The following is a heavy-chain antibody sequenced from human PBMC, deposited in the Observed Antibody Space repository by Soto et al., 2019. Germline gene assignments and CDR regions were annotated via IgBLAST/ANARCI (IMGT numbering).Heavy chain of an antibody. J-gene: IGHJ4*02. Sequence: QEQLVQSGAEVKKPGSSVKVSCKASGGTFSSNPISWVRQAPGQGLEWMGGTSPIFGSGSSSQTFHGRLTITTDKSTNTAYMELSNLTSGDTAGYYCARRQSGGFHRYFDSWGQGTLVTVSS. CDR1: GGTFSSNP. CDR3: ARRQSGGFHRYFDS. D-gene: IGHD2-15*01. CDR2: TSPIFGSG. V-gene: IGHV1-69*06.